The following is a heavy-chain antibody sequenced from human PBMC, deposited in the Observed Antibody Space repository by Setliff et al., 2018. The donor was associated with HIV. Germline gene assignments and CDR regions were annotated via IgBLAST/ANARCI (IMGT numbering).Heavy chain of an antibody. Sequence: SETLSLTCAVYGGTFSDYSWTWIRRPPGKGLEWIGEIHHSGRTEYNPSLTSRISMSVDSSKNQFSLRMGSVAAADTAVYYCARGRCTGGTCSGRYSYLRIDVWGKGTTVTSP. CDR3: ARGRCTGGTCSGRYSYLRIDV. V-gene: IGHV4-34*01. CDR2: IHHSGRT. CDR1: GGTFSDYS. J-gene: IGHJ6*03. D-gene: IGHD2-8*02.